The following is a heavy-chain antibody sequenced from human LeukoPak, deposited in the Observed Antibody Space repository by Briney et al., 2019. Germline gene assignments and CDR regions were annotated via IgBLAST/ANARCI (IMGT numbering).Heavy chain of an antibody. V-gene: IGHV3-7*01. CDR3: ARDLHSSGWYSYYXYGMDV. Sequence: GGSLRLSCAASGFTFSSYWMSWVRQAPGKGLEWVANIKQDGSEKYYVDSVKGRFTISRDNAKNSLYLQMNSLRAEDTAVYYCARDLHSSGWYSYYXYGMDVWGXGTTVTVSS. J-gene: IGHJ6*04. CDR2: IKQDGSEK. CDR1: GFTFSSYW. D-gene: IGHD6-19*01.